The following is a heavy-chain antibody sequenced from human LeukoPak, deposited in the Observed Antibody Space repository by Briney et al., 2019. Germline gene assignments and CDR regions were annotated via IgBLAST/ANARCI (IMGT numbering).Heavy chain of an antibody. D-gene: IGHD3-9*01. CDR2: MNPNSGNT. J-gene: IGHJ5*02. CDR3: ARRFDPGGWFDP. CDR1: GYTFTSHD. Sequence: ASVKVSCKASGYTFTSHDINWVRQATGQGLEWMGWMNPNSGNTGYAQKFQGRVTITRNTSISTAYMELSSLRSDDTAVYYCARRFDPGGWFDPWGQGTLVSVSS. V-gene: IGHV1-8*03.